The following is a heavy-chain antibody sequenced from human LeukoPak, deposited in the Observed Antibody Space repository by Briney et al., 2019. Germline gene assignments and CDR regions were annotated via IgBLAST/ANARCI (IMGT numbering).Heavy chain of an antibody. CDR2: ISSSGSTI. V-gene: IGHV3-11*04. D-gene: IGHD3-22*01. J-gene: IGHJ2*01. CDR1: GFTFSEFY. Sequence: GGSLGLSCAASGFTFSEFYMSWIRQAPGKGLEWVSYISSSGSTIYYADSVKGRFTISRDNSKNTLYLQMNSLRAEDTAVYYCARAIYGVVVITWYFDLWGRGTLVTVSS. CDR3: ARAIYGVVVITWYFDL.